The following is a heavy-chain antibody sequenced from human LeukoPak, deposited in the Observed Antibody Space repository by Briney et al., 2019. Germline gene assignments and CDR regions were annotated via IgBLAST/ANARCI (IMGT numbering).Heavy chain of an antibody. CDR3: ASCGYSYGFLGPLNY. D-gene: IGHD5-18*01. V-gene: IGHV3-30*04. J-gene: IGHJ4*02. Sequence: GGSLRLSCAASGFTFSSYAMHWVRQAPGKGLEWVAVISYDGSNKYYADSVKGRFTISRDNSKNTLYLQMNSLRAEDTAVYYCASCGYSYGFLGPLNYWGQGTLVTVSS. CDR2: ISYDGSNK. CDR1: GFTFSSYA.